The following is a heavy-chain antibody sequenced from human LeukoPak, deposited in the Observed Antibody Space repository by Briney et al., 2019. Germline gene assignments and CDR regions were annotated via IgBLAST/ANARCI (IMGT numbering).Heavy chain of an antibody. J-gene: IGHJ4*02. CDR1: GGSISRYS. CDR3: ARDGRAFDY. CDR2: IYYSGST. V-gene: IGHV4-59*01. D-gene: IGHD1-26*01. Sequence: PETLSLTCTVSGGSISRYSWNWIRQPPGKGLEWIGYIYYSGSTNYNPSLKSRVTISVDTSKNHFSLKLSSVTAADTAVYYCARDGRAFDYWGQGTLVTVSS.